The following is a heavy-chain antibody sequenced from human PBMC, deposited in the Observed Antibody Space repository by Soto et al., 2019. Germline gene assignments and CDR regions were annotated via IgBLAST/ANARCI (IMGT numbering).Heavy chain of an antibody. CDR2: IDVSDSYT. J-gene: IGHJ3*01. D-gene: IGHD1-26*01. Sequence: GESLKISCKGSGDKFNTYWINWVRQMPGKGLEWMGRIDVSDSYTNYSPSFQGHVSISADKSTSTVYLQWSSLKAADNAMYYCAKRRVGDAFDVWGQGTMVTVSS. CDR1: GDKFNTYW. V-gene: IGHV5-10-1*01. CDR3: AKRRVGDAFDV.